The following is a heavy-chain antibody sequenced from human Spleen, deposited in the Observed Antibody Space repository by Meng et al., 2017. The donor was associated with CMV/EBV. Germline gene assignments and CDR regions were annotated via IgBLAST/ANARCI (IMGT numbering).Heavy chain of an antibody. J-gene: IGHJ6*02. Sequence: GESLKISCTASGFTFSRYAMGWVRQAPGKGLEWVSSIRGSDGRTYYADSVKGRFTISRDNSKNTFYVQMNSLRAEDTAVYYCAKAHGYYYYYGMDVWGQGTTVTVSS. D-gene: IGHD5-24*01. CDR3: AKAHGYYYYYGMDV. CDR1: GFTFSRYA. CDR2: IRGSDGRT. V-gene: IGHV3-23*01.